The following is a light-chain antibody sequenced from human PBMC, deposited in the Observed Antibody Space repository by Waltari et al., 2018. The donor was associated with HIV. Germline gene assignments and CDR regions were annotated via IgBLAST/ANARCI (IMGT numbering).Light chain of an antibody. J-gene: IGLJ2*01. CDR3: QSYDSSLTGSV. CDR1: SSNIGAGYD. V-gene: IGLV1-40*01. Sequence: QSVLTQPPSVSGAPGQRVTISCTGSSSNIGAGYDVHWYQHVPGTAPKLLIYGNNNRPAGVPDRCSASKSGASPSLAITGLHAEDEADYYCQSYDSSLTGSVFGGGTKLTVL. CDR2: GNN.